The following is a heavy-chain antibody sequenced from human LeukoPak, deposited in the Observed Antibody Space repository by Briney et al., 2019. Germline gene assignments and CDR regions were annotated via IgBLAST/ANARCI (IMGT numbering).Heavy chain of an antibody. CDR3: AKAARFDSSDYYYYGMDV. CDR1: GFTFSSYA. Sequence: GGSLRLPCAVSGFTFSSYAMSWVRQAPGKGLEWVSAISGSGGSTYYADSVKGRFTISRDNSKNTLYLQMNSLRAEDTAVYYCAKAARFDSSDYYYYGMDVWGQGTTVTVSS. CDR2: ISGSGGST. J-gene: IGHJ6*02. V-gene: IGHV3-23*01. D-gene: IGHD3-9*01.